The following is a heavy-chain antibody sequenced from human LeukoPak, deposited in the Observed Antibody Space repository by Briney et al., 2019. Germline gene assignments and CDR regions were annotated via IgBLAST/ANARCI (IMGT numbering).Heavy chain of an antibody. V-gene: IGHV3-74*01. Sequence: GGSLRLSCVASEFNFFSYGMQWVRQAPGKGLVWVSRIFTDGSTTSYADSVKGRFTISRDNAKNTLYLEMKNLRVEDTAVYYCARELPREVTLDYWGQGTLVTVSP. D-gene: IGHD2-21*02. CDR1: EFNFFSYG. CDR3: ARELPREVTLDY. CDR2: IFTDGSTT. J-gene: IGHJ4*01.